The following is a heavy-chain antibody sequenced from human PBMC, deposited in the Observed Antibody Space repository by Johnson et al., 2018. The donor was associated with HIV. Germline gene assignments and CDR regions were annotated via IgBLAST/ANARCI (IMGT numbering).Heavy chain of an antibody. Sequence: QVQLVESGGGVVQPGRSLRLSCAASGFTFSNYAMHWVRQAPGKGLEWVAVIWYDGSNNYYADSVKGRFTISRDNSKNTLYLQMNSLRAEDTAVYYCAREGYDSSGYSDAFDIWGQGTMVTVSS. D-gene: IGHD3-22*01. CDR3: AREGYDSSGYSDAFDI. CDR2: IWYDGSNN. J-gene: IGHJ3*02. V-gene: IGHV3-33*01. CDR1: GFTFSNYA.